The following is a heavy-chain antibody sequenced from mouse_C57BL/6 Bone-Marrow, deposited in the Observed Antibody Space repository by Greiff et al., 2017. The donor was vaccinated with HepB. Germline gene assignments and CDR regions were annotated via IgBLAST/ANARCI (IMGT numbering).Heavy chain of an antibody. V-gene: IGHV1-82*01. D-gene: IGHD2-10*02. Sequence: VQVVESGPELVKPGASVKISCKASGYAFSSSWMNWVKQRPGKGLEWIGRIYPGDGDTNYNGKFKGKATLTADKSSSTAYMQLSSLTSEDSAVYFCARDEYGNYPYFDYWGQGTTLTVSS. J-gene: IGHJ2*01. CDR2: IYPGDGDT. CDR3: ARDEYGNYPYFDY. CDR1: GYAFSSSW.